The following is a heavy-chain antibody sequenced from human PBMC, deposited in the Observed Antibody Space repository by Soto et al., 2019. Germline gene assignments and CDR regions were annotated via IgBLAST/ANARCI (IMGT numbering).Heavy chain of an antibody. V-gene: IGHV2-5*02. J-gene: IGHJ4*02. D-gene: IGHD3-10*01. CDR3: AHSRYYYGSGSYYPMQEPFDY. CDR2: IYWDDDK. Sequence: QSGPTLVNPTQTLTLTCTFSGFSLSTSGVGVGWIRQPPGKALEWLALIYWDDDKRYSPSLKSRLTITKDTSKNQVVLTMTNMDPVDTATYYCAHSRYYYGSGSYYPMQEPFDYWGQGTLVTVSS. CDR1: GFSLSTSGVG.